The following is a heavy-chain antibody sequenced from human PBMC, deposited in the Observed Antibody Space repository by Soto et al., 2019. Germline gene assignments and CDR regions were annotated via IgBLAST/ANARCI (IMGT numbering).Heavy chain of an antibody. D-gene: IGHD6-13*01. CDR3: AKACFGWSSEQPYYFDY. V-gene: IGHV3-23*01. CDR2: ISGSGGRS. Sequence: EVQLLDSGGGLVQPGGSLRLSCAASGFTFSNYAMTWVRQGPGKGLEWVSGISGSGGRSYYADSVQGRFIISRDNSNSTLYLQMNSLRAEDTAVYYCAKACFGWSSEQPYYFDYWGQGTLVTVSS. CDR1: GFTFSNYA. J-gene: IGHJ4*02.